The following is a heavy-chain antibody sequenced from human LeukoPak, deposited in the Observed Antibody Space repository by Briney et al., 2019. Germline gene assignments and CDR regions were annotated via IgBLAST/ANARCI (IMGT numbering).Heavy chain of an antibody. CDR2: IYYSGSS. J-gene: IGHJ6*03. V-gene: IGHV4-39*01. D-gene: IGHD3-16*01. CDR1: GGSISSSTHY. Sequence: SETLSLTCTVSGGSISSSTHYWGWIRQAPGKRLECIGTIYYSGSSYYNPSLKSRVTMSVDTSKNQFSLRLSSVTAADTAVYYCARLPAITTYYYYCMDVWGKGTMVTVSS. CDR3: ARLPAITTYYYYCMDV.